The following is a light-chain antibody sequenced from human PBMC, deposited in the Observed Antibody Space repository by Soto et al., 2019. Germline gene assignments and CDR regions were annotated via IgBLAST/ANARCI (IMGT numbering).Light chain of an antibody. CDR3: QSYDSSLSGYVV. V-gene: IGLV1-40*01. J-gene: IGLJ2*01. Sequence: QSALTQPPSVSGAPGQRVTISCTGTSSNIGSGYAVHWYQQLPGTPPKLLIYGNNNRPSGVPDRFSGSKSGTSASLAITGLQAKDEADYYCQSYDSSLSGYVVFGGGTKLTVL. CDR2: GNN. CDR1: SSNIGSGYA.